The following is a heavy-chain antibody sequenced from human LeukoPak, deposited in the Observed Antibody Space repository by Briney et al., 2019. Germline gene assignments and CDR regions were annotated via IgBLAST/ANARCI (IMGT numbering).Heavy chain of an antibody. Sequence: PGGSLRLSCAASGFTFSSYWMHWVRQARGKGVGWVSRINSDGSSTSNADSVKGRFTISRDNAKNTLYLQINSLRAEDTAVYYCAREYSSSLTYWGQGTLVTVSS. V-gene: IGHV3-74*01. J-gene: IGHJ4*02. CDR1: GFTFSSYW. D-gene: IGHD6-6*01. CDR2: INSDGSST. CDR3: AREYSSSLTY.